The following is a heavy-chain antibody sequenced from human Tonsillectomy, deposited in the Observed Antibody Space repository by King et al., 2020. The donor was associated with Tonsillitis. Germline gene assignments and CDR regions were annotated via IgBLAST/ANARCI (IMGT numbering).Heavy chain of an antibody. CDR3: ARIGGPDYYYYYYMDV. CDR1: GGTLSTFT. Sequence: QLVQSGAEVKKPGSSVKVSCKTSGGTLSTFTISWVRQAPGQGLEWMGLIIPIFGTTHYAQRFQGRVTITADESTSTAYMELSSLTSEDTAVYYCARIGGPDYYYYYYMDVWGKGTTVTVSS. CDR2: IIPIFGTT. V-gene: IGHV1-69*01. J-gene: IGHJ6*03.